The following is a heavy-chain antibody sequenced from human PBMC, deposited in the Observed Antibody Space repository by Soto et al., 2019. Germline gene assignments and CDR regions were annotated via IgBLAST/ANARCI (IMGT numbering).Heavy chain of an antibody. J-gene: IGHJ4*02. Sequence: GGSLSLSCEASGFTFSGFDMHWVRQPTGKGLEWVSSIGTAGDTYYAVSVKGRFTISKDNAKNSLSLQMNSLRAGDMAVYFCAKSQEIGTHFFDSWGQGTQVTVSS. CDR3: AKSQEIGTHFFDS. D-gene: IGHD6-13*01. CDR2: IGTAGDT. CDR1: GFTFSGFD. V-gene: IGHV3-13*01.